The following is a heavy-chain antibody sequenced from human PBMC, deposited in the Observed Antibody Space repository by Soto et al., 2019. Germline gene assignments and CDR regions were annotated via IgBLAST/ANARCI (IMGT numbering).Heavy chain of an antibody. J-gene: IGHJ4*01. CDR3: ARDDWGSVFDY. V-gene: IGHV1-2*04. Sequence: SVKDDCKACVYTLICYYMHWVRQAPGQGLEWIGWINPNIGGTNYSHKFHGWVTMTRDTSISTAYMELSRLRSDDTAAYYCARDDWGSVFDYWGQGTLVTVSS. D-gene: IGHD2-21*01. CDR2: INPNIGGT. CDR1: VYTLICYY.